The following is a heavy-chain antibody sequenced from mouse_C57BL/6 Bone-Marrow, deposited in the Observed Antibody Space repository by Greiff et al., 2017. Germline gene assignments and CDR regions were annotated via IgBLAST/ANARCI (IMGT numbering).Heavy chain of an antibody. CDR1: DSAVFPIAY. Sequence: QVHVKQSGSELRSPGSSVKLSCKDSDSAVFPIAYMSWVRQPPGHGFEWIGGILPSIGSTNYGEKFEDKATLDADTLSNTAYLELNSLASEDSAIYDCARSLWDVTAYWGQGTLVTVSA. D-gene: IGHD6-1*01. CDR3: ARSLWDVTAY. CDR2: ILPSIGST. V-gene: IGHV15-2*01. J-gene: IGHJ3*01.